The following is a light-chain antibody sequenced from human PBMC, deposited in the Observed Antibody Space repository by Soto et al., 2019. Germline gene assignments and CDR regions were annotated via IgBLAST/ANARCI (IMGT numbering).Light chain of an antibody. CDR1: QSVDTN. Sequence: EVVMTQSPATLSVSPGDRATLSCRASQSVDTNVAWYQQKPGQAPRLLVHSVSTRATGIPARFTGIGSGTDFTLTISGLQSDDFAVYYCQQYYNWPPYTFGQGTKLQIK. CDR3: QQYYNWPPYT. V-gene: IGKV3-15*01. CDR2: SVS. J-gene: IGKJ2*01.